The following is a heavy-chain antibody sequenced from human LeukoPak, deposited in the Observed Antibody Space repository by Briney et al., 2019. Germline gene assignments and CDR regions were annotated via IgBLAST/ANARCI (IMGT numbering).Heavy chain of an antibody. V-gene: IGHV4-39*01. Sequence: SETLSLTCTVSGDSISSSSSYWGWIRQPPGKGLEWIGSIYYSGSTYYNPSLKSRVTISVDTSKSQFSLKLNSVTAADTAVCYCARHTVWVGYDWGQGTLVTVSS. D-gene: IGHD5-12*01. CDR2: IYYSGST. CDR3: ARHTVWVGYD. J-gene: IGHJ4*02. CDR1: GDSISSSSSY.